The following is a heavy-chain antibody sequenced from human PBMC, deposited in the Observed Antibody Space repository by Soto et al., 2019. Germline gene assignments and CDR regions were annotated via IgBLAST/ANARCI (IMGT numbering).Heavy chain of an antibody. D-gene: IGHD3-16*01. J-gene: IGHJ4*02. CDR2: INHSGST. Sequence: PSETLSLTCAVYGGSFSGYYWSWIRQPPGKGLEWIGEINHSGSTHYNPSLKSRVTIPVDTSKNQFSLKLSSVTAADTAVYYCARMGEVRVSDYWGQGTLVTVSS. CDR3: ARMGEVRVSDY. CDR1: GGSFSGYY. V-gene: IGHV4-34*01.